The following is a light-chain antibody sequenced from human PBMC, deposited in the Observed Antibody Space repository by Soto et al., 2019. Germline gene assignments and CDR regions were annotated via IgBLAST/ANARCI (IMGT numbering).Light chain of an antibody. CDR1: QSISSY. Sequence: DIQMTQSPSSLSASVGQRVTITCRASQSISSYLNWYQQKPGKAPKLLIYAASSLQSGVPSRFSGSQSGTDFTLTISSLQPEDFATYYCQQSYSSPLPFGGGTKVEIK. J-gene: IGKJ4*01. CDR3: QQSYSSPLP. CDR2: AAS. V-gene: IGKV1-39*01.